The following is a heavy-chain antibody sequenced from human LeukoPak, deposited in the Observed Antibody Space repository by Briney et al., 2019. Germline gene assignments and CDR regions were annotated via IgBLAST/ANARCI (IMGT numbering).Heavy chain of an antibody. Sequence: ASVKVSCKASGYTFTSYDINWVRQATGQGLEWMGWMNPDSGNTGYAQNFQGRVTMTRNTTISTAYMELSSLRSEDTAVYYCASSSSGWGFEYWGQGTLVTVSS. D-gene: IGHD6-19*01. J-gene: IGHJ4*02. V-gene: IGHV1-8*01. CDR3: ASSSSGWGFEY. CDR1: GYTFTSYD. CDR2: MNPDSGNT.